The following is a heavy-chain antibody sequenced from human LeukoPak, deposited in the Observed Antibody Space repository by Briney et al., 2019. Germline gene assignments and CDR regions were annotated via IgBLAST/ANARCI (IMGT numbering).Heavy chain of an antibody. CDR1: GYTFSGHN. CDR3: AMSIEYASSPTYDY. Sequence: ASVKVSCKASGYTFSGHNIHWVRQAPAQGLEWMGLTNHNNGDTNYAQKFQGRVTMTRDTSISTFYMDLSRLRSDDTAVYYCAMSIEYASSPTYDYWGQGTLVTVSS. J-gene: IGHJ4*02. D-gene: IGHD6-6*01. CDR2: TNHNNGDT. V-gene: IGHV1-2*02.